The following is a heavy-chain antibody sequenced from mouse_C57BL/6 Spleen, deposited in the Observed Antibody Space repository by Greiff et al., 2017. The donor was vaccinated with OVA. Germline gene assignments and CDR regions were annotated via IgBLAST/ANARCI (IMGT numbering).Heavy chain of an antibody. V-gene: IGHV1-50*01. CDR2: LDPSDSYP. D-gene: IGHD1-1*01. J-gene: IGHJ1*03. Sequence: QVQLQQPGAELVKPGASVKLSCKASGYTFTSYWMQWVKQRPGQGLEWIGELDPSDSYPNYNQKFKGQATLPVDTSSSTAYMQLSSLTSEDSAVYYGARQDASTGYCDVWGTGTTVTVSS. CDR1: GYTFTSYW. CDR3: ARQDASTGYCDV.